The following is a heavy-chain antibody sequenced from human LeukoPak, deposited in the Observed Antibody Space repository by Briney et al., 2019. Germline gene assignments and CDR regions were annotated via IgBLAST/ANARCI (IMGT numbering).Heavy chain of an antibody. CDR2: IWYDGSNK. D-gene: IGHD3-9*01. CDR3: AKDIAELRYFDWYYFGY. Sequence: PGRSLRLSCAASGFTFSSYGMHWVRQAPGKGLEWVAVIWYDGSNKYYADSVEGRFTISRDNSKNTLYLQMNSLRAEDTAVYYCAKDIAELRYFDWYYFGYWGQGTLVTVSS. J-gene: IGHJ4*02. CDR1: GFTFSSYG. V-gene: IGHV3-33*06.